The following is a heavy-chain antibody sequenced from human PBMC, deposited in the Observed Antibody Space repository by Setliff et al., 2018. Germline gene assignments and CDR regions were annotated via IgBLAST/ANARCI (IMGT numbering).Heavy chain of an antibody. D-gene: IGHD3-3*01. CDR1: GYTFTSYD. CDR2: MNPNSGNT. V-gene: IGHV1-8*02. CDR3: ARDVPFWSGYYTGYYYYYGMDV. Sequence: ASVKVSCKASGYTFTSYDINWVRQATGQGLEWTGWMNPNSGNTGYAQKFQGRVTMTRNTSISTAYMELSSLRSEDTAVYYCARDVPFWSGYYTGYYYYYGMDVWGQGTTVTVSS. J-gene: IGHJ6*02.